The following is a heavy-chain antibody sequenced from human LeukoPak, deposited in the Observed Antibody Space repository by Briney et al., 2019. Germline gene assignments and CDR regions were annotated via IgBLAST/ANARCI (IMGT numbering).Heavy chain of an antibody. Sequence: PSETLSLTCAVYGGSFSGYYWSWIRQPPGKGLEWIGEINHSGSTNYNPSLKSRVTISVDKSKNQFSLKLSSVTAADTAVYYCARCGGKWLHYMDVWGKGTTVTVSS. CDR1: GGSFSGYY. V-gene: IGHV4-34*01. CDR3: ARCGGKWLHYMDV. J-gene: IGHJ6*03. D-gene: IGHD5-12*01. CDR2: INHSGST.